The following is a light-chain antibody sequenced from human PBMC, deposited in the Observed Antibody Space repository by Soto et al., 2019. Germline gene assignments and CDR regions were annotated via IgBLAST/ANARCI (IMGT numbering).Light chain of an antibody. CDR1: QSINNY. J-gene: IGKJ5*01. V-gene: IGKV1-39*01. CDR3: QQSLTMPIT. Sequence: DIQMTQSPASLSGSVGDRVTITCRASQSINNYLNWYLQRPGQAPKLLIRSASTLQRGVPSRFSGSGSRTEFTLTIAHLQPDDFGTYYCQQSLTMPITFGHGTRLDMK. CDR2: SAS.